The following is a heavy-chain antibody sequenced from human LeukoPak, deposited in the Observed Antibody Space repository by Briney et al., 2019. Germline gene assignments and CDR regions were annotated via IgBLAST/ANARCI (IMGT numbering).Heavy chain of an antibody. CDR2: IVVGSGDT. D-gene: IGHD1-7*01. J-gene: IGHJ3*02. V-gene: IGHV1-58*02. CDR1: GFTFTSSA. Sequence: GASVKVSCKASGFTFTSSAMQWVRQARGQRLEWIGWIVVGSGDTNHAQKFQERVTITRDMSTSTAYMELSILRSENTAVYYCAASVLGITGTVDAFDIWGQGTMVTVSS. CDR3: AASVLGITGTVDAFDI.